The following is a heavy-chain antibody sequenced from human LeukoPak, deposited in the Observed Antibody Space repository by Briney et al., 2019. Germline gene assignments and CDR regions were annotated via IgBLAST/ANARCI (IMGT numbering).Heavy chain of an antibody. CDR3: VKATYYYGSGSYEIYYYGMDV. J-gene: IGHJ6*02. Sequence: GGSLRLSCSAPGFTFRSYAMHWVRQAPGKGLEYDSAISSNGGSTYYADSVKGRFTISRDNSKNTLYLQMSSLRAEDTAVYYCVKATYYYGSGSYEIYYYGMDVWGQGTTVTVSS. D-gene: IGHD3-10*01. V-gene: IGHV3-64D*06. CDR1: GFTFRSYA. CDR2: ISSNGGST.